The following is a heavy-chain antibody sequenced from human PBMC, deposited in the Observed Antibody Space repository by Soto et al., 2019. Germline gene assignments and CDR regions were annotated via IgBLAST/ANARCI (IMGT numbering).Heavy chain of an antibody. D-gene: IGHD2-2*01. CDR3: ARDIVVVPAATRGPNWFDP. CDR1: GFTFSSYW. J-gene: IGHJ5*02. Sequence: GGSLRLSCAASGFTFSSYWMSWVRQAPGKGLEWVANIKQDGSEKYYVDSVKGRFTISRDNAKNSLYLQMNSLRAEDTAVYYCARDIVVVPAATRGPNWFDPWGQGTLVTVSS. V-gene: IGHV3-7*01. CDR2: IKQDGSEK.